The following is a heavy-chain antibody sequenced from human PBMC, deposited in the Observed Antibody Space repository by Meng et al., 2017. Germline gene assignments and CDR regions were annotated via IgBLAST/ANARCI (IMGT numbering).Heavy chain of an antibody. CDR1: GFTFSSYA. D-gene: IGHD2-15*01. CDR3: AKGLVPPCRGANCYHFDS. J-gene: IGHJ4*01. V-gene: IGHV3-23*01. CDR2: ISGGGTTT. Sequence: GGSLRLSCAASGFTFSSYAMNWVRQAPGKGLEWVSGISGGGTTTYYADSMTGRFTISRDNSKNTLYLQVNSLRVEDTAIYFCAKGLVPPCRGANCYHFDSWGRGTLVTVSS.